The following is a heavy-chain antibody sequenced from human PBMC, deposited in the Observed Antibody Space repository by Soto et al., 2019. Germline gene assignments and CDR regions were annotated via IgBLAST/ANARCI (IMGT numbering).Heavy chain of an antibody. D-gene: IGHD4-17*01. CDR1: GFTFSSYG. J-gene: IGHJ4*02. CDR2: IWYDGSNK. Sequence: HPGGSLRLSCAASGFTFSSYGMHWVRQAPGKGLEWVAVIWYDGSNKYYADSVKGRFTISRDNSKNTLYLQMNSLRAEDTAVYYCARDGYGDYVAGFDYWGQGTLVTVSS. V-gene: IGHV3-33*01. CDR3: ARDGYGDYVAGFDY.